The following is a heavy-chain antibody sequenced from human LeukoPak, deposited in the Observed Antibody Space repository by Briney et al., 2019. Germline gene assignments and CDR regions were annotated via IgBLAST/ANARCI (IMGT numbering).Heavy chain of an antibody. Sequence: SETLSLTCTVSGASISSTSYYWDWIRPPPGKGLEWIGSFYYGGGTAYTPSLKSRVTISVDKSNNQYSLKLNSVTAADTAVYYCARSRSGGSYLDYWSQGSMVTVSS. CDR2: FYYGGGT. V-gene: IGHV4-39*01. D-gene: IGHD2-15*01. CDR1: GASISSTSYY. CDR3: ARSRSGGSYLDY. J-gene: IGHJ4*02.